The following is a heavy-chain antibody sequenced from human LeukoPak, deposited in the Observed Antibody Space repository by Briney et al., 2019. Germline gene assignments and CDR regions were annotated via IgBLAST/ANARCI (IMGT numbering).Heavy chain of an antibody. V-gene: IGHV3-30-3*01. CDR1: GFTLSSYA. J-gene: IGHJ6*02. CDR3: ARAAYHYGMDV. Sequence: GRSLRLSCAASGFTLSSYAMHWVRQAPAKGLEWVAVISYDGSNKYYADSVKGRFTISRDNSKNTLYLQMNSLRAEDTALYYCARAAYHYGMDVWGQGPTVTVPS. CDR2: ISYDGSNK.